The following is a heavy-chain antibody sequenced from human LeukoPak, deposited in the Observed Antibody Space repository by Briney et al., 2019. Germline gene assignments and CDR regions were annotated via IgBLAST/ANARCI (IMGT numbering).Heavy chain of an antibody. CDR3: ARKGDAVDY. J-gene: IGHJ4*02. CDR2: INHSGST. CDR1: GGSFSGYY. D-gene: IGHD3-10*01. Sequence: PSETLSLTCAVYGGSFSGYYWSWIRQPPGKGLEWIGEINHSGSTNYNPSLKSRVTISVDTSKNQFSLKLTSVTAADTAVYYCARKGDAVDYWGQGTLVTVSS. V-gene: IGHV4-34*01.